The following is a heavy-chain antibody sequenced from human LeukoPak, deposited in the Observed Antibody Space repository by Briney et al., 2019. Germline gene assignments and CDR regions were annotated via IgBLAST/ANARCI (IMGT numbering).Heavy chain of an antibody. D-gene: IGHD2-15*01. CDR3: ARLYCSGGSCYGAFDI. J-gene: IGHJ3*02. V-gene: IGHV4-39*01. CDR1: GGSISSSSYS. Sequence: PSETLSLTCTVSGGSISSSSYSWGWIRQPPGKGLEWIGSIHYSGSTYYNPSLKSRLTISVDTSKNQFSLKLSSVTAADTAVYYCARLYCSGGSCYGAFDIWGQGTMVTVSS. CDR2: IHYSGST.